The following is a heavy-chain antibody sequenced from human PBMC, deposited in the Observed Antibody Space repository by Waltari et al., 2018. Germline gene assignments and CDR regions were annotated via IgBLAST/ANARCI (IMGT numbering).Heavy chain of an antibody. J-gene: IGHJ4*02. CDR3: AKVPGTSQLYYLDN. CDR1: GFTFSSYA. Sequence: QVQLVESGGGAVQPGRSLRLSCAATGFTFSSYAMHWVRKAPGQGLEWVAVISYNGNDKYYTDSVKGRFTIARDNSKNTLYLQMNSLRPEDTAVYYCAKVPGTSQLYYLDNWGQGTLVTVSS. D-gene: IGHD1-1*01. V-gene: IGHV3-30*18. CDR2: ISYNGNDK.